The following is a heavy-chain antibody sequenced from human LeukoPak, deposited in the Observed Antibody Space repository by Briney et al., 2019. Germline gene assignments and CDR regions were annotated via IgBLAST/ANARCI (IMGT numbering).Heavy chain of an antibody. D-gene: IGHD3-22*01. CDR3: TISYYDGSLSEDF. CDR1: GLTFCGDA. V-gene: IGHV3-49*04. J-gene: IGHJ4*02. Sequence: GGSLRLSCTASGLTFCGDAVSWVRQAPGKGLEWVGFIRSNASGGTTEYAASVKGRFVISRDDSKSIACLQMNSLKREDTGLYYCTISYYDGSLSEDFWGQGTRVTVSS. CDR2: IRSNASGGTT.